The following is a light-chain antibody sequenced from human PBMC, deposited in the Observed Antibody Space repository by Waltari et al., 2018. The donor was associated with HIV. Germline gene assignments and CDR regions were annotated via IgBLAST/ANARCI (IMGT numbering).Light chain of an antibody. Sequence: SYVLTQPPSVSVAPGKTASITCGRNNIESKSVHWYQQKPGQAPVLVIYDDRDRPSGCPERFSGSNSGNTATLTISRGEAGDEADYYCQVWEVSGDHPVFGGGTKLTVL. V-gene: IGLV3-21*01. CDR1: NIESKS. CDR3: QVWEVSGDHPV. J-gene: IGLJ3*02. CDR2: DDR.